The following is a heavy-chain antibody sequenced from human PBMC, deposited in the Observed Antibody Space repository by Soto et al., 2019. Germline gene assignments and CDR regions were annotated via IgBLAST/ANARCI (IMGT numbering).Heavy chain of an antibody. V-gene: IGHV1-18*01. J-gene: IGHJ4*02. CDR2: NR. D-gene: IGHD3-16*01. CDR3: ARDRLPLGELSPGEY. Sequence: ASVKGSCKASCYTFTNYRIYWVRQAPGQGLEWMGYNRNYAQKMQGRVTMTTDTATSTAYMELRGLRSDDTAVYYCARDRLPLGELSPGEYWGQGTVVTVSS. CDR1: CYTFTNYR.